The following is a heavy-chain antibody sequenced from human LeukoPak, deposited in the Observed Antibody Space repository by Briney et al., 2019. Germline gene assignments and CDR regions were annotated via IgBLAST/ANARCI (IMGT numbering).Heavy chain of an antibody. J-gene: IGHJ4*02. CDR3: ARVVASRSWGFDY. V-gene: IGHV4-31*03. CDR2: IYYSGST. D-gene: IGHD2-21*01. Sequence: PSETLSLTCTVSGGSISSGGYYWSWIRQHPGKGLEWIGYIYYSGSTYYNPSLKSRVTISVDTSKNQFSLKLSSVTAADTAVYYCARVVASRSWGFDYWGQGTLVTVSS. CDR1: GGSISSGGYY.